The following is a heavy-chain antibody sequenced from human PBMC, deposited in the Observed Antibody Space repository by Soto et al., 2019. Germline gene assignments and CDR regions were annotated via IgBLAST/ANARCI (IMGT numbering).Heavy chain of an antibody. D-gene: IGHD3-3*01. Sequence: EVQLLESGGGLVQPGGSLRLSCAASGFTFSSYAMSWVRQAPGKGLEWVSAISGSGGSTYYADSVKGRFTISRDNSKNTLYLQMNSLRAEDTAVYYCAKARVDTIFGIHAFDIWGQGTMVTVSS. CDR3: AKARVDTIFGIHAFDI. J-gene: IGHJ3*02. CDR1: GFTFSSYA. CDR2: ISGSGGST. V-gene: IGHV3-23*01.